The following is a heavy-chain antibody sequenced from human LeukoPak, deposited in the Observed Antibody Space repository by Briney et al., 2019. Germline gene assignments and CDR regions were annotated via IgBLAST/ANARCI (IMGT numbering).Heavy chain of an antibody. CDR2: IKQDGSEK. CDR1: RFTFGSSW. D-gene: IGHD3-9*01. J-gene: IGHJ6*03. V-gene: IGHV3-7*01. CDR3: ARGPILRHFDYYMDV. Sequence: GGSLRLSCAASRFTFGSSWMSWVRQAPGKGLEWVANIKQDGSEKYYVDSVKGRFTISRDNAKNSLDMQMNSLRVEDTAVYYCARGPILRHFDYYMDVWGKGTTVIISS.